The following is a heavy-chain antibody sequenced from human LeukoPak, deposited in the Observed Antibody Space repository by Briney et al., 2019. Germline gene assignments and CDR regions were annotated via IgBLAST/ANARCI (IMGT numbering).Heavy chain of an antibody. CDR2: INSDGSTT. V-gene: IGHV3-74*01. CDR3: ARVLTLGSAWYYAFDI. D-gene: IGHD6-19*01. CDR1: GFTFSSYW. J-gene: IGHJ3*02. Sequence: QTGGSLRLSCAASGFTFSSYWMHWVRQAPGKGLVWVSRINSDGSTTSYADSVKGRFSISRDNSKNTLYLQMNSLRAEDTAVYYCARVLTLGSAWYYAFDIWGQGTMVTVSS.